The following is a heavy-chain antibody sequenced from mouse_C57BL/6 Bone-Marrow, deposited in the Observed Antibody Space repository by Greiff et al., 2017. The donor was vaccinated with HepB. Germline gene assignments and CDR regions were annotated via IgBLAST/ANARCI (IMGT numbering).Heavy chain of an antibody. V-gene: IGHV1-59*01. CDR3: ARITTVVARVAMDY. CDR1: GYTFTSYW. D-gene: IGHD1-1*01. J-gene: IGHJ4*01. CDR2: IDPSDSYT. Sequence: VQLQQPGAELVRPGTSVKLSCKASGYTFTSYWMHWVKQRPGQGLEWIGVIDPSDSYTNYNQKFKGKATLTVDTSSSTAYMQLSSLTSEDSAVYYCARITTVVARVAMDYWGQGTSVTVSS.